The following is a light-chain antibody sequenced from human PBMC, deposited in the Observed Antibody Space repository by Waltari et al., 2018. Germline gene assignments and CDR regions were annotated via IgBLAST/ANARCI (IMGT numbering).Light chain of an antibody. CDR1: ISDVGGYNY. CDR3: SSKTSSNTFI. Sequence: QSALTQPASVSGSPGQSITISCTGTISDVGGYNYVSWYQQPPGKAPKLMIYDVTKRPLGVSNRFSASKSGNTASLTISGLQAEDEADYYCSSKTSSNTFIFGGGTKLTVL. V-gene: IGLV2-14*01. CDR2: DVT. J-gene: IGLJ2*01.